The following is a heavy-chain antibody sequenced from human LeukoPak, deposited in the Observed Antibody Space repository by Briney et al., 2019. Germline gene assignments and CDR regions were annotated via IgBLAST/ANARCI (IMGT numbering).Heavy chain of an antibody. CDR1: GDSISRYY. V-gene: IGHV4-4*08. J-gene: IGHJ4*02. Sequence: SETLSLTCTVSGDSISRYYWSWIRQPPGKGLEWIGYINNSGGTSYNPSLKSRVTISLDTSKNQFSLKLNSVTTTDTAVYYCASQMSGTSVSYWGQGTLVTVSS. CDR3: ASQMSGTSVSY. CDR2: INNSGGT. D-gene: IGHD2-2*01.